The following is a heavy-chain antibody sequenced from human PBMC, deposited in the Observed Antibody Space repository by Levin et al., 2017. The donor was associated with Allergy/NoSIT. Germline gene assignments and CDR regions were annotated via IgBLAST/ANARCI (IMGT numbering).Heavy chain of an antibody. CDR2: IYPGDSDT. J-gene: IGHJ5*02. CDR3: GRLHLVMSWVDP. Sequence: GESLKISCKGSGYSFSTYWIAWVRQMPGKGLEWMGMIYPGDSDTRYSPSFQGQVSISVDESISTAYLQWSNLKASDTAVYYCGRLHLVMSWVDPWGQGTLVTVSS. D-gene: IGHD2-2*01. V-gene: IGHV5-51*01. CDR1: GYSFSTYW.